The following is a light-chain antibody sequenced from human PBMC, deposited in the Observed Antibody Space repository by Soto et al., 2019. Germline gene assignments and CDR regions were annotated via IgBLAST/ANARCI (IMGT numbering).Light chain of an antibody. CDR3: SSYTSSSTYV. CDR2: EVS. Sequence: SVLTQPGSVCGSPGQSITISCTGTSSDVGGYNYVSWYQQHPGKAPKLMIYEVSNRPSGVSNRFSGSKSGNTASLTISGLQAEDEADYYCSSYTSSSTYVCGTGTKVTVL. CDR1: SSDVGGYNY. J-gene: IGLJ1*01. V-gene: IGLV2-14*01.